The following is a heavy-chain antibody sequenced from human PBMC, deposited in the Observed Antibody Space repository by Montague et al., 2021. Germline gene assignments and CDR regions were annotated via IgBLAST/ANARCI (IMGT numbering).Heavy chain of an antibody. V-gene: IGHV3-74*01. J-gene: IGHJ3*02. CDR3: ARNLASAAPGAFDI. Sequence: SLRLSCAASGFSFSSYWMPWLRQAPGKGLLWVSRITLDGSSTTFADSVKGRFTTSRDNAKATLYLQMNSLRVEDTAVYYCARNLASAAPGAFDIWGQGTMVTVSS. CDR1: GFSFSSYW. D-gene: IGHD6-13*01. CDR2: ITLDGSST.